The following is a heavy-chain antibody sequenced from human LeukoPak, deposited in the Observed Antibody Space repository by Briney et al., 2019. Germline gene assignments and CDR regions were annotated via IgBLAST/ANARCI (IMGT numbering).Heavy chain of an antibody. J-gene: IGHJ4*02. CDR3: AKDTLRSVTTPQL. CDR2: ISWNSGSI. CDR1: GFTFDDYA. Sequence: TGGSLRLSCAASGFTFDDYAMHWVRQAPGKGLEWVSGISWNSGSIGYADSVKGRFTISRDNAKNSLYLQMNSLRAEDTALYYCAKDTLRSVTTPQLWGQGTLVTVSS. V-gene: IGHV3-9*01. D-gene: IGHD4-17*01.